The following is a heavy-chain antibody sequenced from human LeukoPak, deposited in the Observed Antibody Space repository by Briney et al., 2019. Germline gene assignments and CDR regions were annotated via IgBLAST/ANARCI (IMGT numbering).Heavy chain of an antibody. CDR2: ISTDSVFT. J-gene: IGHJ4*02. Sequence: GGSLRLSCAASGFSFRDYYMSWIRQAPGKGLEWVSFISTDSVFTNYADPVKGRFTISRDNAKNSLYLQLNSLRAEDTAVYYCARESHGTGDQWGQGTLVIVSS. CDR1: GFSFRDYY. V-gene: IGHV3-11*05. D-gene: IGHD3-10*01. CDR3: ARESHGTGDQ.